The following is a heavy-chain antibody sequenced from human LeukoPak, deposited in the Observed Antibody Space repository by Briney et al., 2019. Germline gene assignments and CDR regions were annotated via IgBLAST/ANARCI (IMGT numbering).Heavy chain of an antibody. CDR2: ISGSGGST. V-gene: IGHV3-23*01. Sequence: GGSLRLPCAASGFTFSSYAMSWVRQAPGKGLEWVSAISGSGGSTYYADSVKGRFTISRDNSKNTLYLQMNSLRAEDTAVYYCAKDSPAYSSGWYGWFDPWGQGTLVTVSS. J-gene: IGHJ5*02. CDR1: GFTFSSYA. D-gene: IGHD6-19*01. CDR3: AKDSPAYSSGWYGWFDP.